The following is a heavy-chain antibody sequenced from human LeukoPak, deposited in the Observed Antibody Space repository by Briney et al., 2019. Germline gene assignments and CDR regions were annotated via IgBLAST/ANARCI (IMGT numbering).Heavy chain of an antibody. D-gene: IGHD6-19*01. Sequence: ASVTVSCKASGYTFTGYYIHWVRQAPGQGLEGMGWISPNSGGKNYAQKFEGRVTITREKSKSTAYMELSRLRSDDTAVYYCAKVMGSGQWLVEREDFDIWGQGTMVTVSS. CDR1: GYTFTGYY. CDR2: ISPNSGGK. V-gene: IGHV1-2*02. J-gene: IGHJ3*02. CDR3: AKVMGSGQWLVEREDFDI.